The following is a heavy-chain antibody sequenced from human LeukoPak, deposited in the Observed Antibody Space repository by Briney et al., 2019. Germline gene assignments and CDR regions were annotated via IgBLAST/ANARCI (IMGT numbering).Heavy chain of an antibody. V-gene: IGHV6-1*01. CDR1: GDSLSSNSAA. J-gene: IGHJ4*02. CDR2: TYYRPKWYN. Sequence: SQTLSLTCAISGDSLSSNSAAWNWIRQSPSRGLEWLGRTYYRPKWYNDYAVSVKSRITVNPDTSKNQFSLQLNSVTPEDTAVYYCARGDSSSWYYFDYWGQGTLVTVSS. CDR3: ARGDSSSWYYFDY. D-gene: IGHD6-13*01.